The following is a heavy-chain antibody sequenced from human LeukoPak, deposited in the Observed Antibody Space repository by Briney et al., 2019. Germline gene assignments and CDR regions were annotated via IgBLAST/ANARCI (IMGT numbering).Heavy chain of an antibody. CDR3: ARPVTATDRFYFFDS. V-gene: IGHV3-23*01. CDR1: GFTFSNDV. J-gene: IGHJ4*02. D-gene: IGHD2-15*01. Sequence: GGSLRLSCAASGFTFSNDVMRWVRQAPGKGLEWVSSITSGGSTYYADSVKGRFTISRDNSENTLYLQMNSLRAEDTAVYYCARPVTATDRFYFFDSWGQGTLVTVFS. CDR2: ITSGGST.